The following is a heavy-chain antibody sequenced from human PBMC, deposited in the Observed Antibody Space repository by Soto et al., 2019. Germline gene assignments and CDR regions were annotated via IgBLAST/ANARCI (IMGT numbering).Heavy chain of an antibody. CDR2: IYYSGST. CDR3: AGHLWGGGFDI. Sequence: PSETLSLTCTVSGDSIATGDSIATYYWSWIRQPPGKGLEWIGFIYYSGSTNYNPSLRSRVTISVDTSKNQFSLRLSSVTAADTAVYYCAGHLWGGGFDIWAQGTMVTVSS. V-gene: IGHV4-61*01. CDR1: GDSIATGDSIATYY. J-gene: IGHJ3*02. D-gene: IGHD3-16*01.